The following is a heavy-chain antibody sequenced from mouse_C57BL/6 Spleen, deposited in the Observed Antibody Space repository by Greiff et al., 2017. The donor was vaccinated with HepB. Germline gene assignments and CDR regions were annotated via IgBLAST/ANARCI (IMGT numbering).Heavy chain of an antibody. CDR2: ISSGGSYT. J-gene: IGHJ2*01. D-gene: IGHD1-1*01. CDR3: ARHGLGTGNCFDY. Sequence: EVKLVESGGDLVKPGGSLKLSCAASGFTFSSYGMSWVRQTPDKRLEWVATISSGGSYTYYPDSVKGRFTISRDNAKNTLYLQMSSLKSEDTAMYYCARHGLGTGNCFDYWGQGTTLTVSS. V-gene: IGHV5-6*01. CDR1: GFTFSSYG.